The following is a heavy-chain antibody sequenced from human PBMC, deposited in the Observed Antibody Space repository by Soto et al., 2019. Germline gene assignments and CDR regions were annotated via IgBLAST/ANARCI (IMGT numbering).Heavy chain of an antibody. D-gene: IGHD6-13*01. V-gene: IGHV3-74*01. CDR3: VRFDISNWAFDY. Sequence: EVQLVESGGGLVQPGGSLRLSCAASGFTFSSNWMNWVRQGPGKGLAWVSRINSDGSDTSYADSVKGRFTISRDNAKKTLYLQMNSLRAEDTAVYYCVRFDISNWAFDYWCQGTLVTVSS. CDR2: INSDGSDT. CDR1: GFTFSSNW. J-gene: IGHJ4*02.